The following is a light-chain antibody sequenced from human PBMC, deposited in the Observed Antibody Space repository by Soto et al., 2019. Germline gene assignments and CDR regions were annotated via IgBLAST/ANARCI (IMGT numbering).Light chain of an antibody. CDR2: DVS. Sequence: HSALTQAASLSGSPGQSITISCTGTSSDVGGYNYVSWYQQHPGKAPKLMIYDVSNRPSGVSNRFSGSKSGNTASLTISGLQAEDEADYYCSSYTSSSTPVFGTGTKVTVL. CDR3: SSYTSSSTPV. CDR1: SSDVGGYNY. J-gene: IGLJ1*01. V-gene: IGLV2-14*01.